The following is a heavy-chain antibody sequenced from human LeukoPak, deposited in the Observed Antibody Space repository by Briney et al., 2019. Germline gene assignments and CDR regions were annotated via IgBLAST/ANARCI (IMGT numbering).Heavy chain of an antibody. CDR3: ARRGSGGSRWLDL. CDR1: GYRFTTYW. D-gene: IGHD2-15*01. J-gene: IGHJ5*02. CDR2: NYPGDSDT. V-gene: IGHV5-51*01. Sequence: GESLKISCDGSGYRFTTYWIGWVRPMSGKGVGWGGINYPGDSDTRYRPSVQGQVTISADKSIDTAYLQWSSLKASDTAMYYCARRGSGGSRWLDLGGRGTRVTVSS.